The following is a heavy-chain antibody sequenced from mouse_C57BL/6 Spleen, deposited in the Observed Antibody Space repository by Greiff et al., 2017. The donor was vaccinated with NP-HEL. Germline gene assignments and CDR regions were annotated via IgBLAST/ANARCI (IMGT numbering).Heavy chain of an antibody. CDR3: ARSDLSMVTTGDY. CDR2: IDPSDSYT. V-gene: IGHV1-50*01. Sequence: QVQLQQPGAELVKPGASVKLSCKASGYTFTSYWMQWVKQRPGQGLEWIGEIDPSDSYTNYNQKFKGQATLTVDTSSSTTYMQLSSMTSGDSAVYDCARSDLSMVTTGDYWGQGTTLTVSS. D-gene: IGHD2-2*01. CDR1: GYTFTSYW. J-gene: IGHJ2*01.